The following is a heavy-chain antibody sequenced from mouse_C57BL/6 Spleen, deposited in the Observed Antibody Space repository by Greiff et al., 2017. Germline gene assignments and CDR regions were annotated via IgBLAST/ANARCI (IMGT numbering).Heavy chain of an antibody. J-gene: IGHJ4*01. Sequence: QVQLQQSGPELVKPGASVKISCKASGYAFSSSWLNWVKQRPGTGLEWIGRLYPGDGDTNYNGKFKDKATLAADKSSSTAYMQLSSLTSEGSAVYFCARATGPYAMDYWGQGTSVTVSS. CDR2: LYPGDGDT. D-gene: IGHD4-1*01. CDR3: ARATGPYAMDY. CDR1: GYAFSSSW. V-gene: IGHV1-82*01.